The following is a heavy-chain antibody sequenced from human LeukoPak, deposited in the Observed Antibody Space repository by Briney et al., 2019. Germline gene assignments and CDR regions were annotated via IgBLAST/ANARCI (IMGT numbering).Heavy chain of an antibody. D-gene: IGHD2-2*01. J-gene: IGHJ4*02. CDR1: GYPFSSYW. CDR2: INEDGSRK. Sequence: GESLQISCKASGYPFSSYWIGCVRQAPGKGLEWVGNINEDGSRKNYTDSVKGRFTISRDNSKNSLYLQMDSLRAEDTALYYCAGGYYAGYWGQGTQVTVSS. V-gene: IGHV3-7*04. CDR3: AGGYYAGY.